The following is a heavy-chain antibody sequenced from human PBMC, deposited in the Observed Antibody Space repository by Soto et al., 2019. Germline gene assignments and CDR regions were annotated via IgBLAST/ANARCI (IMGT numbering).Heavy chain of an antibody. CDR1: GGSFRGYY. Sequence: PSETLSLTCAVYGGSFRGYYWTWVRQTPGKGLEWIGEINHNGLTNYNPSLKSRVTISGDTSKNQFSLNLTSLTAADTALYFCARERVVPSGPLYYFDFWGQGTPVTVSS. CDR2: INHNGLT. V-gene: IGHV4-34*01. CDR3: ARERVVPSGPLYYFDF. J-gene: IGHJ4*01. D-gene: IGHD1-1*01.